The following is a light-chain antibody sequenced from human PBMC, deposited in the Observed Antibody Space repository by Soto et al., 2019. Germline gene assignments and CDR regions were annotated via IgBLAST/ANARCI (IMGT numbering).Light chain of an antibody. V-gene: IGLV1-44*01. CDR1: TSNIACNA. CDR3: ATWADSLKTYV. CDR2: SDN. J-gene: IGLJ1*01. Sequence: QSVLTQPPSASGTPGQRVTISCSGSTSNIACNAINWFQQLPGTAPKLLIYSDNHRPSGVPDRFSGSKSGTSASLAISGLQSEDEADYYCATWADSLKTYVFGTGTKVTVL.